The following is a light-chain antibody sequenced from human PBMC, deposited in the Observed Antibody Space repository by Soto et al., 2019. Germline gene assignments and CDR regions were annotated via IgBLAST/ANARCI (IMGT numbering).Light chain of an antibody. J-gene: IGKJ1*01. Sequence: ESVLTQSPGTLSLSPGEPATLSCRASQSVSGSNLAWFQQKPGQAPRLLIHGASTRASGIPDRFRGSGSGTDFTLTISRLEPEDFAVYYCLQYARSTWTFGQGSRVEIK. V-gene: IGKV3-20*01. CDR2: GAS. CDR1: QSVSGSN. CDR3: LQYARSTWT.